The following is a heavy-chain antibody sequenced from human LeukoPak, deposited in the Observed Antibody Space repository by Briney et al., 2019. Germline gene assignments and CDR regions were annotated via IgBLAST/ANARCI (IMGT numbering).Heavy chain of an antibody. J-gene: IGHJ3*02. V-gene: IGHV4-4*09. D-gene: IGHD3-10*01. Sequence: MPSETLSLTCSLSGGSITNYYWSWIRQPPGEGLEWIAGIYSSVNTDYNPSLKSRVTISLGTSNNQCSLRRTSVTTSDTAVYYCARTGEYSGSGPSWAFDIWGQGTMVTVSS. CDR1: GGSITNYY. CDR2: IYSSVNT. CDR3: ARTGEYSGSGPSWAFDI.